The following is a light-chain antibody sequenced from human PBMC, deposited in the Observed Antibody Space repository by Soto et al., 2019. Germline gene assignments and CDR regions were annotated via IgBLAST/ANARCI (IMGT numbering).Light chain of an antibody. Sequence: SVLTQPAAVSGTPEQSVTIRCTGTSSDVGDYNYVCWYQQPPGRAPKLLIFEVSNRPSGVSDRFSGSKSGNTASLIISGLQAEDEATYYCTSYTSKSSLYVFGTGTKVTVL. V-gene: IGLV2-14*01. CDR1: SSDVGDYNY. J-gene: IGLJ1*01. CDR3: TSYTSKSSLYV. CDR2: EVS.